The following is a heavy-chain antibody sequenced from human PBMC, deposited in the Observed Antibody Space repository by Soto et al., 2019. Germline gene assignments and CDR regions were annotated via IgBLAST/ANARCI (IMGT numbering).Heavy chain of an antibody. V-gene: IGHV1-18*01. J-gene: IGHJ4*02. Sequence: ASVKVSCKASVYTFTMYGISWVRQAPGQGLEWMGWISAYNGHTNYAQKFQDKVTVTTDTSTSTAYMELRSLRSDDTAVYYCARADTLTGTTRYYFDYWGQGTLVTVS. D-gene: IGHD1-20*01. CDR2: ISAYNGHT. CDR3: ARADTLTGTTRYYFDY. CDR1: VYTFTMYG.